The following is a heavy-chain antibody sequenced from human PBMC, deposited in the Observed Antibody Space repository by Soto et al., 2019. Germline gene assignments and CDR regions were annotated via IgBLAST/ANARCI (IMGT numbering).Heavy chain of an antibody. CDR2: ISYSGTT. CDR3: VRTNSRGEWSAWY. Sequence: SETLSLTCTVSGVSVSSGGYYWTWIRQHPGKGLEWMGYISYSGTTYYTPSLKSRITISLHTSKRQFSLNMTSVTAADTAVYYCVRTNSRGEWSAWYWGQGTLVT. CDR1: GVSVSSGGYY. V-gene: IGHV4-31*03. J-gene: IGHJ4*02. D-gene: IGHD3-22*01.